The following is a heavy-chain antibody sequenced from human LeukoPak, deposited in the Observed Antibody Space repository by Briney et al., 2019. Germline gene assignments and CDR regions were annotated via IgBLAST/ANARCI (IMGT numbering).Heavy chain of an antibody. CDR2: TYYSGST. J-gene: IGHJ5*02. D-gene: IGHD2-2*01. Sequence: PSETLSLTCTVSGGSISSYYWSWIRQPPGKGLEWIGYTYYSGSTNYNPSLKSRVTISVDTSKNQFSLKLSSVTAADTAVYYCARENIVVVPAAIHNWFDPWGQGALVTVSS. CDR1: GGSISSYY. CDR3: ARENIVVVPAAIHNWFDP. V-gene: IGHV4-59*01.